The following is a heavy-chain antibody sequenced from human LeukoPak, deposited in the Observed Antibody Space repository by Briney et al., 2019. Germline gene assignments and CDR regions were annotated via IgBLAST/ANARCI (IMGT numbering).Heavy chain of an antibody. V-gene: IGHV4-4*07. CDR1: GGSISPNY. J-gene: IGHJ6*03. CDR2: IFASGGT. D-gene: IGHD1-26*01. CDR3: ARGAGYSREVNFYHYMDV. Sequence: SETLSLTCTVSGGSISPNYWSWVRQPAGKGLEWIGRIFASGGTNYNPSLKSRVTMSVDTSKNQFSLNLTSVTAADTAVYYCARGAGYSREVNFYHYMDVWGKGTTVTVSS.